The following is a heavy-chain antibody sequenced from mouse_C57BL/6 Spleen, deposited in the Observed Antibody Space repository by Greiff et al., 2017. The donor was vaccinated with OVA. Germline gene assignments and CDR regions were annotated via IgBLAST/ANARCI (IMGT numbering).Heavy chain of an antibody. CDR1: GYAFSSSW. CDR3: ARPRSYVTWYFDV. CDR2: IYPGDGDT. D-gene: IGHD1-1*01. Sequence: QVQLQQSGPELVKPGASVKISCKASGYAFSSSWMHWVKQRPGKGLEWIGRIYPGDGDTNYNGKFKGKATLTADKSSSTAYMQLSSLTSEDSAVYFCARPRSYVTWYFDVWGTGTTVTVSS. V-gene: IGHV1-82*01. J-gene: IGHJ1*03.